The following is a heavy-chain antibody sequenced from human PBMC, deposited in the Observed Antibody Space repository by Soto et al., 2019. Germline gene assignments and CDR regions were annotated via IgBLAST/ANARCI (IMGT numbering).Heavy chain of an antibody. CDR1: GGSFSGYY. Sequence: QVQLQQWGAGLLKPSETLSLTCAVYGGSFSGYYWSWIRQPPGKGLEWSGEINHSGSTNYNPSLRSRVTISVDTLKNQFSLKLSAVTDADTAVYYCARGRKDYYGSSDAFYIWGQGTMVTVAS. CDR2: INHSGST. V-gene: IGHV4-34*01. J-gene: IGHJ3*02. D-gene: IGHD3-10*01. CDR3: ARGRKDYYGSSDAFYI.